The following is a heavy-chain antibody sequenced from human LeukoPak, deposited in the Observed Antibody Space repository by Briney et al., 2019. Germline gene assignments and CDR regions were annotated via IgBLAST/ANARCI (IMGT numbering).Heavy chain of an antibody. Sequence: ASVKVSCKASGYTFTSYGISWVRQAPGQGLEWMGWISAYNGNTNYAQKLQGRVTMTTDTSTSTAYMELRSLRSDDTAVYYCARAGYSSSSYHISDYWGQGTLVTVSS. V-gene: IGHV1-18*01. CDR3: ARAGYSSSSYHISDY. J-gene: IGHJ4*02. D-gene: IGHD6-6*01. CDR2: ISAYNGNT. CDR1: GYTFTSYG.